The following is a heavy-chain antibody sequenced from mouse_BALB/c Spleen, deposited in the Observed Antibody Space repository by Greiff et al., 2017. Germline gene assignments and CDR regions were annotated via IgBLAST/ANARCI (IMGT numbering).Heavy chain of an antibody. CDR3: AREADYYGSSYVGAWFAY. Sequence: VHLVESGPGLVAPSQSLSITCTVSGFSLTGYGVNWVRQPPGKGLEWLGMIWGDGSTDYNSALKSRLSISKDNSKSQVFLKMNSLQTDDTARYYCAREADYYGSSYVGAWFAYWGQGTLVTVSA. J-gene: IGHJ3*01. V-gene: IGHV2-6-7*01. CDR2: IWGDGST. CDR1: GFSLTGYG. D-gene: IGHD1-1*01.